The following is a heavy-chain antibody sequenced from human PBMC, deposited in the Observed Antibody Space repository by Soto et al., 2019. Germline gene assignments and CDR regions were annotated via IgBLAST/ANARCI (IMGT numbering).Heavy chain of an antibody. D-gene: IGHD6-25*01. V-gene: IGHV4-39*01. CDR1: GGSIRSSSYY. CDR2: IYYSGST. CDR3: ARCSPAAVKYYYGMDV. J-gene: IGHJ6*02. Sequence: SETLSLTCTVSGGSIRSSSYYWGWIRQPPGKGLEWIGSIYYSGSTYYNPSLKSRVTISVDTSKNQFSLKLSSVTAADTAVYYCARCSPAAVKYYYGMDVWGQGTTVT.